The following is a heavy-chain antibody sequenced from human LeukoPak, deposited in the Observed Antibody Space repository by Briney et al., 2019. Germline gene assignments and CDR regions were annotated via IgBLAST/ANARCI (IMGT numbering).Heavy chain of an antibody. Sequence: SETLSLTCTVSGCCISSYYWSWIRQPAGKGLEWIGRIYTSGSTNYNPSLKSRVTMSVDTSKNQFSLKLSSVTAADTAVYYCARDGRGYYYYYMDVWGKGTTVTVSS. J-gene: IGHJ6*03. CDR1: GCCISSYY. CDR2: IYTSGST. CDR3: ARDGRGYYYYYMDV. V-gene: IGHV4-4*07.